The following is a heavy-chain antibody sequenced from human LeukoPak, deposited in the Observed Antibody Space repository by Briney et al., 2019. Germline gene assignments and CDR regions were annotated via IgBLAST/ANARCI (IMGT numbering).Heavy chain of an antibody. D-gene: IGHD3-9*01. CDR2: INHSGST. J-gene: IGHJ4*02. Sequence: PSETLSLTCAVYGGSFSGYYWSWIRQPPGKGLEWIGEINHSGSTNYNPSLKSRVTISVDTSKNQFSLKLSSVTAADTAAYYCARGKRVLRYFDWSSAFDYWGQGTLVTVSS. CDR3: ARGKRVLRYFDWSSAFDY. CDR1: GGSFSGYY. V-gene: IGHV4-34*01.